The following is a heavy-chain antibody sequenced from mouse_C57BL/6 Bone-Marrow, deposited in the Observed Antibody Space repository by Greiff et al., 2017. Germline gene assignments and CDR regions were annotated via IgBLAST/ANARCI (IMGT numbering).Heavy chain of an antibody. CDR3: ARDAQICEGYYWYFDV. J-gene: IGHJ1*03. CDR1: GFTFSSYA. V-gene: IGHV5-4*01. Sequence: EVMLVESGGGLVKPGGSLKLSCAASGFTFSSYAMSWVRQTPEKRLEWVATISDGGSYTYYPDNVKGRFTISRDNAKNNLYLQMSHLKSEDTAMYYCARDAQICEGYYWYFDVWGTGTTVTVSS. D-gene: IGHD2-3*01. CDR2: ISDGGSYT.